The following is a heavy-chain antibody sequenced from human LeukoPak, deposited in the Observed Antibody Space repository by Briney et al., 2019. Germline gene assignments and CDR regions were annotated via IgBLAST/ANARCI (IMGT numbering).Heavy chain of an antibody. Sequence: KPSETLSLTCAVYGGSFSGYYWSWIRQPPGKGLGWIGEIYHSGSTNYNPSLKSRVTISVDKSKNQFSLKLSSVTAADTAVYYCASLVTGLNYYDSSGYFLYFDYWGQGTLVTVSS. CDR2: IYHSGST. V-gene: IGHV4-34*01. CDR3: ASLVTGLNYYDSSGYFLYFDY. CDR1: GGSFSGYY. J-gene: IGHJ4*02. D-gene: IGHD3-22*01.